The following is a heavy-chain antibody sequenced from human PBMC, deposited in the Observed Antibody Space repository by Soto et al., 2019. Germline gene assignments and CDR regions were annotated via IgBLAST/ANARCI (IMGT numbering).Heavy chain of an antibody. J-gene: IGHJ4*02. CDR2: ISSATTTI. Sequence: GGSLRLSCAASGFTFSSYSMNWVRQAPGKGLEWVSYISSATTTIYYADSVKGRFTISRDNAKNSLYLQMNSLRADDTAVYYCARGIAAAGPNIDDWGQGTLVTVSS. V-gene: IGHV3-48*01. CDR1: GFTFSSYS. CDR3: ARGIAAAGPNIDD. D-gene: IGHD6-13*01.